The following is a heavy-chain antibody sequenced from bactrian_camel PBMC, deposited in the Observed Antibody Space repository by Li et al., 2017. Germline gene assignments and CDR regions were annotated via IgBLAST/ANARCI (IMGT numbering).Heavy chain of an antibody. J-gene: IGHJ6*01. D-gene: IGHD4*01. Sequence: VQLVESGGDLVQPGGSLKLSCAASGFTFRASAMSWVRQAPEKGLEWVAAIRGDGSITYDADSVKGRLTISRDNAKNTVYLQMNSLKREDTAVYYCVRRLWNSDYSFGYWGQGTQVTVS. V-gene: IGHV3S40*01. CDR2: IRGDGSIT. CDR3: VRRLWNSDYSFGY. CDR1: GFTFRASA.